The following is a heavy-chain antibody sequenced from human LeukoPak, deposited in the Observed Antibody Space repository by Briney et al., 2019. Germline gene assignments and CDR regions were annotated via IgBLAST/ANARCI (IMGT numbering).Heavy chain of an antibody. CDR2: INSDSNYI. Sequence: GGSLRLSCAASGFTFRSYSMDWVRQAPGKGLEWVSSINSDSNYIYYADSVQGRFTISRDNAKNSLYLQMNSLRAEDAAVYYCAVAYYYGSGDAFDIWGQGTKVTVSS. J-gene: IGHJ3*02. D-gene: IGHD3-10*01. CDR3: AVAYYYGSGDAFDI. V-gene: IGHV3-21*01. CDR1: GFTFRSYS.